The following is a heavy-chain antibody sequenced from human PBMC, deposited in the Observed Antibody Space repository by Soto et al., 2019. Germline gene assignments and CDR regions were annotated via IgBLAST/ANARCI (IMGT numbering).Heavy chain of an antibody. V-gene: IGHV3-48*02. CDR3: AREGERFPPFGPFDY. CDR1: GFTFSSYS. CDR2: ISSSSSTI. D-gene: IGHD3-10*01. J-gene: IGHJ4*02. Sequence: PGGSLRLSCAASGFTFSSYSMNWVRQAPGKGLEWVSYISSSSSTIYYADSVKGRFTIPRDNAKNSLYLQMNSLRDEDTAVYYCAREGERFPPFGPFDYWGQGTLVTVYS.